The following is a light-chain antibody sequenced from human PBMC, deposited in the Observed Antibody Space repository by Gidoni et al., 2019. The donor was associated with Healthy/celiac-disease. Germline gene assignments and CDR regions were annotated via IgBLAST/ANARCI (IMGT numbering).Light chain of an antibody. V-gene: IGKV1-5*03. CDR1: QSISSW. J-gene: IGKJ1*01. CDR2: KAS. CDR3: QQYNSYSST. Sequence: DIQMTQSPSTLSASVGDRVTITCRASQSISSWLAWYQQKPGKAPKLLIYKASSLESGVPSRSSGSGSGTEVTLTISSLQPDDFATYYCQQYNSYSSTFGQRTKVEIK.